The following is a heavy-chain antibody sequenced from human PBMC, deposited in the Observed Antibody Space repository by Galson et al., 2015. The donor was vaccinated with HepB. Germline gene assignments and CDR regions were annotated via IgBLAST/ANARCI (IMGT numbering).Heavy chain of an antibody. CDR2: ISGGGGGTYT. Sequence: SLRLSCAASGFTFSNYAMSWVRQAPGKGLEWVSTISGGGGGTYTYYADSVKGRLTISRDNSKNTLYLQMNSLRAADTAVYYCAKRGHCTSISCYHYFDYWGQGTLVTVSS. CDR3: AKRGHCTSISCYHYFDY. V-gene: IGHV3-23*01. CDR1: GFTFSNYA. J-gene: IGHJ4*02. D-gene: IGHD2-2*01.